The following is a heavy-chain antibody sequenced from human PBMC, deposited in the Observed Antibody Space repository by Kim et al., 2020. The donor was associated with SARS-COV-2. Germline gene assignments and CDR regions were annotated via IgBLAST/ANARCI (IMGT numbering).Heavy chain of an antibody. D-gene: IGHD1-26*01. V-gene: IGHV3-7*01. Sequence: ISYVDSVRGRFTISRDDAKNSLSLQMDRLRAEDTALYFCARPYRGRSFDIWGQGTMVAVSS. CDR3: ARPYRGRSFDI. CDR2: I. J-gene: IGHJ3*02.